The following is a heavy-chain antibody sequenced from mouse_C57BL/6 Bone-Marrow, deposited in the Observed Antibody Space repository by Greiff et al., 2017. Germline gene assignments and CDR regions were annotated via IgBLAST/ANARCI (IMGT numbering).Heavy chain of an antibody. D-gene: IGHD4-1*01. J-gene: IGHJ4*01. CDR3: ARLGPYAMDY. CDR1: GYTFTSYT. Sequence: LQESGAELARPGASVKMSCKASGYTFTSYTMHWVKQRPGQGLEWIGYINPSSGYTKYNQKFKDKATLTADKSSSTAYMQLSSLTSEDAAVYYCARLGPYAMDYWGQGTSVTVSS. V-gene: IGHV1-4*01. CDR2: INPSSGYT.